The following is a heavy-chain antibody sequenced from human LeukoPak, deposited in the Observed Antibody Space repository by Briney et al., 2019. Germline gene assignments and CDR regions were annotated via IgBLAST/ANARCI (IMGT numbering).Heavy chain of an antibody. D-gene: IGHD3-22*01. CDR1: GYIFTDYY. Sequence: ASVKVSCKASGYIFTDYYMHWVRQAPGQELGWMGRINPNSGNTGYAQKFQGRVTMTRNTSISTAYMQLSSLRSEDTAVYYCAFYDSIGLDYWGQGTLVTVSS. V-gene: IGHV1/OR15-1*04. CDR3: AFYDSIGLDY. J-gene: IGHJ4*02. CDR2: INPNSGNT.